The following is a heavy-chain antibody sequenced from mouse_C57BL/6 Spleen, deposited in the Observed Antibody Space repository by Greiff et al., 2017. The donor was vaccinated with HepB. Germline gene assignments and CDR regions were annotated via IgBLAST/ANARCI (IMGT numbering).Heavy chain of an antibody. CDR2: IDPETGGT. V-gene: IGHV1-15*01. D-gene: IGHD1-1*01. J-gene: IGHJ4*01. Sequence: QVQLQQSGAELVRPGASVTLSCKASGYTFTDYEMPWVKQTPVHGLEWIGAIDPETGGTAYNQKFKGKAILTADKSSSTAYMELRSLTSEDSAVYYCTRGATVVARAMGYWGQGTSVTVSS. CDR1: GYTFTDYE. CDR3: TRGATVVARAMGY.